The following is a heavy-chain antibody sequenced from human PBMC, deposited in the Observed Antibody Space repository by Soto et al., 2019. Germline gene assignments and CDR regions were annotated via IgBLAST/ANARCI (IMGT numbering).Heavy chain of an antibody. V-gene: IGHV3-11*01. CDR1: GFTFSDYY. Sequence: PGGSLRLSCAASGFTFSDYYMSWIRQAPGKGLEWVSYISSSGSTIYYADSVKGRFTISRDNAKNSLYLQMNSLRAEDTAVYYCARDDVDTAMVLGYYYYYGMDVWGQGTTVTVS. CDR3: ARDDVDTAMVLGYYYYYGMDV. CDR2: ISSSGSTI. D-gene: IGHD5-18*01. J-gene: IGHJ6*02.